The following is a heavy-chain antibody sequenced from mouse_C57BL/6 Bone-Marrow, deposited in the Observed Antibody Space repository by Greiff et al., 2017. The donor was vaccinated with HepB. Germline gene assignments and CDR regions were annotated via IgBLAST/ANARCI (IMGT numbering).Heavy chain of an antibody. D-gene: IGHD1-1*01. CDR3: ARKGITTVAVDY. V-gene: IGHV1-64*01. Sequence: VQLQQPGAELVKPGASVKLSCKASGYTFTSYWMHWVKQRPGQGLEWIGMIHPNSGSTNYNEKFKSKATLTVDKSSSTAYMQLSSLTSEDSAVYYCARKGITTVAVDYWGQGTTLTVSS. CDR2: IHPNSGST. CDR1: GYTFTSYW. J-gene: IGHJ2*01.